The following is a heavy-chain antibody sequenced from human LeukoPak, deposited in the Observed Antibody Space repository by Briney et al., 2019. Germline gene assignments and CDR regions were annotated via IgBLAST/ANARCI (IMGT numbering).Heavy chain of an antibody. J-gene: IGHJ4*02. Sequence: SQTLSLTCTVSGGSINSGGYYWSWTRQHPGKDLEWIGYIYYSGSTYYNPSLKSRVIISVDTSKNQFSLKLSSVTAADTAVYYCARDRLSCSSTSCSHYYFDSWGQGTLVTVSS. CDR1: GGSINSGGYY. CDR2: IYYSGST. V-gene: IGHV4-31*03. CDR3: ARDRLSCSSTSCSHYYFDS. D-gene: IGHD2-2*01.